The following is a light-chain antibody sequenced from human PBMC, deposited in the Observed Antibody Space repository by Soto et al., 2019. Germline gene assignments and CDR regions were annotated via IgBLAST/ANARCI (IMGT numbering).Light chain of an antibody. J-gene: IGLJ2*01. CDR2: KDS. CDR3: PSADSSGTYPV. V-gene: IGLV3-25*03. CDR1: ALPKQY. Sequence: SYELTQPPSVSVSPGQTARITCSGDALPKQYAYWYQQKPGQAPVLVIYKDSERPSGIPERFSGSSSGTTVTLTISGVQAEDEADYYCPSADSSGTYPVFGGGTKLTVL.